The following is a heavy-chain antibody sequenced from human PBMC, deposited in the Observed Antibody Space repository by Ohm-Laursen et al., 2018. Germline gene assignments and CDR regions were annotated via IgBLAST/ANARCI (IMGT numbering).Heavy chain of an antibody. CDR2: ISGSGSRT. CDR1: GFTFSSYA. CDR3: ARDVAHGGYGFGMDV. Sequence: SLRLSCAASGFTFSSYAMSWVRQAPGKGLEWVSGISGSGSRTYYGDSVKGRVTISRDNAKNSLYLQMNSLRAEDTAVYYCARDVAHGGYGFGMDVWGQGTTVTVSS. V-gene: IGHV3-23*01. J-gene: IGHJ6*02. D-gene: IGHD5-12*01.